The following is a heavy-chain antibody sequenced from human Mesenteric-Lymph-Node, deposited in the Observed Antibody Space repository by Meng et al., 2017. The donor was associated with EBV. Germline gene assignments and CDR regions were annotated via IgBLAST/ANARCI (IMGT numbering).Heavy chain of an antibody. CDR3: ARGTNYDLLADYYFFDY. CDR1: XVSISSNNW. V-gene: IGHV4-4*02. J-gene: IGHJ4*02. D-gene: IGHD3-9*01. Sequence: QVQLQESGPGLAKPSXXXXXTXXVXXVSISSNNWWSWVRQPPGKGLEWIGAIYHSGSTNFNPSLKSRVTISVDKSKNQFSLRLSSVTAADTAVYYCARGTNYDLLADYYFFDYWGQGTLVTVSS. CDR2: IYHSGST.